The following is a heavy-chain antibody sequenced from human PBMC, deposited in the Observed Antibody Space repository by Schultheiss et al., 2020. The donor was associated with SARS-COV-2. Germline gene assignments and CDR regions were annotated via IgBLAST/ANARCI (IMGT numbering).Heavy chain of an antibody. CDR1: GFTFSYYY. D-gene: IGHD6-13*01. J-gene: IGHJ4*02. Sequence: GESLKISCAASGFTFSYYYMSGVRQAPGKGLEWVGFIRNKAYGGTTEYAASVKGRFTISRDDSKSIAYLQMNSLKTEDTAVYYCTRGGSSWYPCDYWGQGTLVTVSS. CDR3: TRGGSSWYPCDY. V-gene: IGHV3-22*01. CDR2: IRNKAYGGTT.